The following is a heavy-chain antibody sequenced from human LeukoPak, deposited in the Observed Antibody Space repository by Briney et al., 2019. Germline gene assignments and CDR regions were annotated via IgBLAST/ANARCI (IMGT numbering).Heavy chain of an antibody. CDR1: GFTFSSYS. Sequence: PGGSLRLSCAASGFTFSSYSMNWVRQAPGKGLEWVSSISSSSSYIYYADSVKGRFTISRDNAKNSLYLQMNSLRAEDTAVYYCARGMNSSSWYADYWGQGTLVTVSS. D-gene: IGHD6-13*01. V-gene: IGHV3-21*01. CDR2: ISSSSSYI. J-gene: IGHJ4*02. CDR3: ARGMNSSSWYADY.